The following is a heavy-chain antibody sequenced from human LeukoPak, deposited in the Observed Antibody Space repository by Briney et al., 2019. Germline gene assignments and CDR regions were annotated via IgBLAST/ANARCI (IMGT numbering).Heavy chain of an antibody. Sequence: ASVKVSCKASGYTFTNYDINWVRQATGQGLEWMGWMNPKSGNTGYAQKFQGRVTLTRDTSTGTAYMELSSLRSEDTAVYYCARVGALGGHDFWGQGSLVTVSS. V-gene: IGHV1-8*03. D-gene: IGHD1-26*01. CDR2: MNPKSGNT. CDR1: GYTFTNYD. J-gene: IGHJ4*02. CDR3: ARVGALGGHDF.